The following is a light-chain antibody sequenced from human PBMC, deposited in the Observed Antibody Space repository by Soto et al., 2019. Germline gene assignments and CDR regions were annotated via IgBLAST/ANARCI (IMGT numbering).Light chain of an antibody. J-gene: IGKJ2*01. CDR2: GAS. CDR3: QQLSAYPYT. Sequence: DIQLTQSPSFLSASVGDRVTITCRASQGVGRSVAWYQQKPGRAPNLVIYGASTLEVGVPARFSGNGSGTEFTLTVTSLQPEDFATYYCQQLSAYPYTFGQGAKL. V-gene: IGKV1-9*01. CDR1: QGVGRS.